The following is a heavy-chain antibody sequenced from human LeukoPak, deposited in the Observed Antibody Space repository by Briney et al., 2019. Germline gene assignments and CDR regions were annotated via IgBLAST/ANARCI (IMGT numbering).Heavy chain of an antibody. V-gene: IGHV3-30*01. CDR1: GFTFSSYA. Sequence: PGRSLRLSCAASGFTFSSYAMHWVRQAPGKGLEWVAVISYDGSNKYYADSVKGRFTISRDDSKHTLYLQMNSLRAEDTAVYYCARDPLYWGQGTLVTVSS. CDR2: ISYDGSNK. CDR3: ARDPLY. J-gene: IGHJ4*02.